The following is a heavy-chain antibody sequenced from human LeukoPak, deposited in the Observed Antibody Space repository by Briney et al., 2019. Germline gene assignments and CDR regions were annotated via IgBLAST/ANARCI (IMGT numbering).Heavy chain of an antibody. D-gene: IGHD1-1*01. CDR1: GFTFSSYA. V-gene: IGHV3-23*01. J-gene: IGHJ4*02. CDR2: IGGSGGST. CDR3: ARVTLLDPERRDY. Sequence: HPGGSLRLSCAASGFTFSSYAMSWVRQAPGKGLEWVSAIGGSGGSTYYADSVKGRFTISRDNSKNTLYLQMNSLRAEDTAVYYCARVTLLDPERRDYWGQGTLVTVSS.